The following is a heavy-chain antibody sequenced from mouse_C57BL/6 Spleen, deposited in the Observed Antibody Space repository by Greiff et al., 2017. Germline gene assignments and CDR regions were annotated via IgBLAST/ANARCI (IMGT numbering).Heavy chain of an antibody. V-gene: IGHV5-9-1*02. Sequence: EVQGVESGEGLVKPGGSLKLSCAASGFTFSSYAMSWVRQTPEQRLEWVAYISSGGDFIYYADTVKGRFTISRDNARVTLYLQMSSLKSEDTAMYYCTRNKYDGGWYFEVWGTGTTVTVSS. CDR1: GFTFSSYA. D-gene: IGHD2-3*01. CDR2: ISSGGDFI. J-gene: IGHJ1*03. CDR3: TRNKYDGGWYFEV.